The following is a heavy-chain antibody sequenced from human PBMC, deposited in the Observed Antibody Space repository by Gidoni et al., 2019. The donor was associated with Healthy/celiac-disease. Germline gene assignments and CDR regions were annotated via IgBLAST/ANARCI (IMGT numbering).Heavy chain of an antibody. D-gene: IGHD6-19*01. CDR3: ARQAKQWLAENSLRLDY. CDR2: INPNSGGT. Sequence: QVQLVQSGAEVKKPGASVTVSCKASGYTFTGHYMHWVRQAPGQGLEWMGWINPNSGGTNYAQKFQGRVTMTRDTSISTAYMELSRLRSDDTAVYYCARQAKQWLAENSLRLDYWGQGTLVTVSS. V-gene: IGHV1-2*02. J-gene: IGHJ4*02. CDR1: GYTFTGHY.